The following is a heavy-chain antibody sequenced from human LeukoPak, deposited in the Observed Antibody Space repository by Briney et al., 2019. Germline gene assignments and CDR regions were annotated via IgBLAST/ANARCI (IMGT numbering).Heavy chain of an antibody. CDR2: ITSSGAYI. CDR3: ARDPYSGNYGNYYYYYMDV. D-gene: IGHD1-26*01. J-gene: IGHJ6*03. Sequence: GGSLRLSCAASGFTFSSYSMNWVRQAPGKALEWVSSITSSGAYIFYADSVKGRFTISRDNAKDSLYLQMNSLGPEDTAVYYCARDPYSGNYGNYYYYYMDVWGNGTTVTISS. CDR1: GFTFSSYS. V-gene: IGHV3-21*01.